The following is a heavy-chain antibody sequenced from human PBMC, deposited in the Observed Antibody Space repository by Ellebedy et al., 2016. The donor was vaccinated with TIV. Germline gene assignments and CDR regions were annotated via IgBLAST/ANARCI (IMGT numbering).Heavy chain of an antibody. D-gene: IGHD3-22*01. J-gene: IGHJ4*02. CDR2: HYYSGSP. CDR1: GGSISSSSYY. CDR3: ASCPKGYYYDTSGYYFTQ. Sequence: MPSETLSLTCTVSGGSISSSSYYWGWIRQPPGKGLEWIGYHYYSGSPNYNPSLKSRVTISVDTSKNQFSLKLSSVTAADTAMYYCASCPKGYYYDTSGYYFTQWGQGTLVTVSS. V-gene: IGHV4-61*05.